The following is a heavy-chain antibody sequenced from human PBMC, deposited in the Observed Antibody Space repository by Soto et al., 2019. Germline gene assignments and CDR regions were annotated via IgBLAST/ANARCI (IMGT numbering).Heavy chain of an antibody. CDR1: GDTFNDYY. V-gene: IGHV1-2*04. Sequence: QVQLVQSGAEVEKPGASVTVSCRSSGDTFNDYYIHWVRRAPGQGLEWMGWINPNGGVTKYAQKFKGWVSMTRDTSIRTVYMQLSRLRSDDTAVYYCARESGGATAPLDYYYFYMDVWGTGTTVTVSS. J-gene: IGHJ6*03. D-gene: IGHD5-12*01. CDR2: INPNGGVT. CDR3: ARESGGATAPLDYYYFYMDV.